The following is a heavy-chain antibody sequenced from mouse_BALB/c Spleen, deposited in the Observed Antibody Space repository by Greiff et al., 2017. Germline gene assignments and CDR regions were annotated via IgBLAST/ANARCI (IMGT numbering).Heavy chain of an antibody. CDR2: INPSTGYT. CDR3: ARSGYGNYY. J-gene: IGHJ2*01. Sequence: VKLMESGAELAKPGASVKMSCKASGYTFTSYWMHWVKQRPGQGLEWIGYINPSTGYTEYNQKFKDKATLTADKSSSTAYMQLSSLTSEDSAVYYCARSGYGNYYWGQGTPLTVSS. D-gene: IGHD2-1*01. CDR1: GYTFTSYW. V-gene: IGHV1-7*01.